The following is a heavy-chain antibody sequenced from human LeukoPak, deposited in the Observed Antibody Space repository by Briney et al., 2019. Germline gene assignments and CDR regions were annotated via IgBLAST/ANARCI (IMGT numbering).Heavy chain of an antibody. CDR1: GYTFTSYY. CDR3: VTSIDLAGWGGFDV. Sequence: TCKASGYTFTSYYMHWVRQPPGKGLEWIGEIYHSGSTNYNASLKSRVTISVDTSKNQFSLKVNSVTVADTAVYYCVTSIDLAGWGGFDVWGQGRMVTVSS. CDR2: IYHSGST. V-gene: IGHV4-34*08. D-gene: IGHD1-26*01. J-gene: IGHJ3*01.